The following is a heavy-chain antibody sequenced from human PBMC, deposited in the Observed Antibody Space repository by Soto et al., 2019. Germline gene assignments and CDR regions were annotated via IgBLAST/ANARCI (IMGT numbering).Heavy chain of an antibody. CDR1: GFRFDDYV. V-gene: IGHV3-9*01. D-gene: IGHD2-21*01. J-gene: IGHJ1*01. CDR2: ISSNSANI. Sequence: EVQLVESGGGLVQPGRSLRLSCEGSGFRFDDYVMHWVRQAPGKGLEWVSGISSNSANIDYADSVKGRFTISRDNAKNSLYLQMTSLRGEDTDFYYCANAYCDGDCSTWRGYFHNWGQGTLVTVSS. CDR3: ANAYCDGDCSTWRGYFHN.